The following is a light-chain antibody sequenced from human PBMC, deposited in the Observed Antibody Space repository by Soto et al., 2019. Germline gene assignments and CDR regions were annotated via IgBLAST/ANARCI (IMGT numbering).Light chain of an antibody. CDR1: SSDVGGYNY. Sequence: QSALTQPRSVSGSPGQSVAISCTGTSSDVGGYNYVSWYQQHPGKAPKLVIYEVGDRPSGVSNRFSGSKSGNTASLTISGLQAEDEADYYCSSYTSSTTQVFGGGTKVTVL. J-gene: IGLJ3*02. CDR3: SSYTSSTTQV. CDR2: EVG. V-gene: IGLV2-14*01.